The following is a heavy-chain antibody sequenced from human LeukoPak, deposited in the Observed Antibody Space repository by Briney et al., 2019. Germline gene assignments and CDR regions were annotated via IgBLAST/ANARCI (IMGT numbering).Heavy chain of an antibody. CDR1: GYTFTSYG. J-gene: IGHJ6*02. Sequence: SCKASGYTFTSYGISWVRQAPGKGLEWVAIIWSDGSNRYYADSVKGRFTISRDNSKNTLYLQMNSLRAENTAVYYCAKTLLLGAGPYFYYGMDVWGQGTTVTVSS. D-gene: IGHD6-19*01. CDR2: IWSDGSNR. CDR3: AKTLLLGAGPYFYYGMDV. V-gene: IGHV3-30*02.